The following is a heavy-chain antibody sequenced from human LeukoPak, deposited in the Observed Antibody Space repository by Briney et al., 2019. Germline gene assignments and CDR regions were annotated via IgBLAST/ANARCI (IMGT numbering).Heavy chain of an antibody. D-gene: IGHD4-17*01. J-gene: IGHJ4*02. V-gene: IGHV4-4*07. Sequence: SETLSLTCTVSGGSISSYYWSWIRQPAGKGLEWIGRIYSSGSTNYNPSLKSRVTISVDTSKNQFSLKLSSVTAADTAVYYCARGGDYSLGVDYWGQGTLVTVSS. CDR3: ARGGDYSLGVDY. CDR1: GGSISSYY. CDR2: IYSSGST.